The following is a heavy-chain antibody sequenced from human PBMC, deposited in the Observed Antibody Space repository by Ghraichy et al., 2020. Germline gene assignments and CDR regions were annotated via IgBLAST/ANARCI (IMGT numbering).Heavy chain of an antibody. CDR2: LAHNGNT. J-gene: IGHJ4*02. CDR1: GFTFSNYA. CDR3: ARGQQLVPRTLDY. Sequence: GGSLILSCAASGFTFSNYAMTWVRRAPGKGLEWVSTLAHNGNTFYADSVKDRFTISRDNSKNTLNLQMNNLRAEDTAVYYCARGQQLVPRTLDYWGQGTLVTVSS. D-gene: IGHD6-13*01. V-gene: IGHV3-23*01.